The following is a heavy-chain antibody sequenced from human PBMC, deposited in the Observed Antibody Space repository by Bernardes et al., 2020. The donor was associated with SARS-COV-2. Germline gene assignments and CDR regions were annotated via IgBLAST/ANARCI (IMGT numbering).Heavy chain of an antibody. D-gene: IGHD3-10*01. CDR2: VKRTADGGTM. CDR3: TTDRGSGSLIDY. CDR1: GFTFTNAW. Sequence: GGSLRLSCAASGFTFTNAWMSWVRQAPGKGLEWVCRVKRTADGGTMDYGAPVKGRFTISRDDSTNTLYLQMSSLKTEDTAVYYCTTDRGSGSLIDYWGQGTLVTVSS. V-gene: IGHV3-15*01. J-gene: IGHJ4*02.